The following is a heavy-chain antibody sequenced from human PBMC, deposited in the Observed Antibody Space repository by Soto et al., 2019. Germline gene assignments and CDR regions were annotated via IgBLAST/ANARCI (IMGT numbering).Heavy chain of an antibody. V-gene: IGHV3-9*01. D-gene: IGHD2-15*01. CDR2: ISWNRATI. Sequence: GGSLRLSCAASGFNFDDYAMHWVRQVPGKGLEWVSGISWNRATIAYGDSVKGRFIISRDNADNSLYLHMNSLRPEDAALYYCVKDMEGDIVRTGTHFDHWGQGTLVTVSS. CDR1: GFNFDDYA. J-gene: IGHJ4*02. CDR3: VKDMEGDIVRTGTHFDH.